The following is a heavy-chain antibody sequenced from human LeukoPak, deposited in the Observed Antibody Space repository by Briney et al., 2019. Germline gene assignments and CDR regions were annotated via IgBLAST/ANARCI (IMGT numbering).Heavy chain of an antibody. D-gene: IGHD6-19*01. CDR2: IYYSGST. CDR3: ARDRGVAGGNAFDI. Sequence: PSETLSLTCTVSGGSISNYYWSWIRQPPGKGLEWTGYIYYSGSTNYNPSLKSRVTISVDTSKDQFSLKLSSVTAADTAVYYCARDRGVAGGNAFDIWGQGTMVTASS. V-gene: IGHV4-59*01. J-gene: IGHJ3*02. CDR1: GGSISNYY.